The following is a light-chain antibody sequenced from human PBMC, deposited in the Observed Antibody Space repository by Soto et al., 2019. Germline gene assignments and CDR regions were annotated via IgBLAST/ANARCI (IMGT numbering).Light chain of an antibody. CDR1: QSVSSRY. CDR2: GTS. Sequence: EIVLTQSPGTLSLSPGERATLSCRASQSVSSRYLAWYQQKPGQAPRLLIYGTSTRASGIPDRFSGSGSGTDFTLTITRLESEDFAVYYCQQYGTSRTFGQGTKLEIK. J-gene: IGKJ2*01. V-gene: IGKV3-20*01. CDR3: QQYGTSRT.